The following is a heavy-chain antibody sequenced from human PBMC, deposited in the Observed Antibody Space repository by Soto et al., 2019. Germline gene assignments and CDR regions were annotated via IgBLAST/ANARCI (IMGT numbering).Heavy chain of an antibody. V-gene: IGHV4-38-2*01. J-gene: IGHJ4*02. CDR2: IYHSGRT. D-gene: IGHD6-19*01. CDR3: ARSRFTAVAGPSLFAY. Sequence: SETLSLTCAVSRYSISSGYYWGWIRQPPGKGLECLGSIYHSGRTYYNPSLKSRVTISVDTSKNQFSLKLSSVTAADTAVYYCARSRFTAVAGPSLFAYWGQGSLVPGSA. CDR1: RYSISSGYY.